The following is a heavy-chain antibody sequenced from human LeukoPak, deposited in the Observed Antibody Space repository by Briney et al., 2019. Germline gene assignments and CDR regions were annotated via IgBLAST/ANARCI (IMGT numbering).Heavy chain of an antibody. J-gene: IGHJ4*02. D-gene: IGHD5-18*01. CDR1: GFTVSSNY. CDR2: IYSGGNT. Sequence: PGGSLRLSCAASGFTVSSNYMSWVRQAPGKGLEWVSVIYSGGNTDYADSVKGRFTISRHNSKNTLYLQMNSLRAEDTAVYYCARVSGTWGYSYGYFGYWGQGTLVTVSS. CDR3: ARVSGTWGYSYGYFGY. V-gene: IGHV3-53*04.